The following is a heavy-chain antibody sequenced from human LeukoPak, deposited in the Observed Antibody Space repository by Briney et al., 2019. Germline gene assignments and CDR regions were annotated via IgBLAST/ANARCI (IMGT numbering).Heavy chain of an antibody. Sequence: GGSLRLSCAASGFVFSTYWMTWVRQAPGKGLEWVANINLDGTEEHYVDSSLKGRFTISRDNAKNSLYLQMTSLRVEDTAVYYCARGGKATVVTMWGQGILVTVSS. V-gene: IGHV3-7*01. CDR1: GFVFSTYW. D-gene: IGHD4-23*01. J-gene: IGHJ4*02. CDR3: ARGGKATVVTM. CDR2: INLDGTEE.